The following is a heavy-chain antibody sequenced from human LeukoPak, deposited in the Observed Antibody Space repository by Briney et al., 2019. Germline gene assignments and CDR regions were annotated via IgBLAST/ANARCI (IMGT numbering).Heavy chain of an antibody. V-gene: IGHV1-46*01. Sequence: ASVKVSCKTSGYTFTSYYMHWVRQAPGQGLEWMGIINPSGGSTSYAQKSQGRVTMTRDTSTSTVYMELSSLRSEDTAVYYCARDWDDSSGYYYPGYYWGQGTLVTVSS. D-gene: IGHD3-22*01. CDR3: ARDWDDSSGYYYPGYY. J-gene: IGHJ4*02. CDR2: INPSGGST. CDR1: GYTFTSYY.